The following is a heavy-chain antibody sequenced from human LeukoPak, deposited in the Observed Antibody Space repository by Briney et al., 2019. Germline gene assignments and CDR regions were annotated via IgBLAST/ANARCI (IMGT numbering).Heavy chain of an antibody. Sequence: PGGSLRLSCAASGFTFNNYGLSWVRQAPGKGLEWVSAIGVGGGSTYYADSVKGRFTISRDNSKNTLYLQMNSLRAEDTAVYYCARESAPSFGVADIPYFDYWGQGTLVTVSS. CDR2: IGVGGGST. D-gene: IGHD3-3*01. V-gene: IGHV3-23*01. CDR3: ARESAPSFGVADIPYFDY. J-gene: IGHJ4*02. CDR1: GFTFNNYG.